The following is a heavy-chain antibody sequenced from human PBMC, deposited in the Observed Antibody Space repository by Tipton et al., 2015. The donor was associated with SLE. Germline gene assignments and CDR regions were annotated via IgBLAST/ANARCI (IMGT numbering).Heavy chain of an antibody. Sequence: TLSLTCIVSGGSFTSNYWSWIRQSPGKGLEWLGYIYHSGSSNYSPSLKSRLTMSVDTSKNQFSLRLSSVTVADTAIYFCARASNTRAFDTWGQGKLVTVSS. CDR2: IYHSGSS. CDR1: GGSFTSNY. D-gene: IGHD4/OR15-4a*01. CDR3: ARASNTRAFDT. V-gene: IGHV4-59*13. J-gene: IGHJ3*02.